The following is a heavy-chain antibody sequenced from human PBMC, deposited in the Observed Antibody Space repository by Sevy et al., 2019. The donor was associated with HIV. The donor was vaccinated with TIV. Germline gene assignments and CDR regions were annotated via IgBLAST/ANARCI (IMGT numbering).Heavy chain of an antibody. CDR3: ARDWGSVH. D-gene: IGHD3-16*01. V-gene: IGHV3-30-3*01. CDR2: ISYDGSNK. Sequence: GGSLRLSCAASGFTFSSYAMHWVRQAPGKGLEWVAVISYDGSNKYYADSVKGRFTISRDNAKNSLYLQMNSLRAEDTAVYYCARDWGSVHWGQGTLVTVSS. J-gene: IGHJ4*02. CDR1: GFTFSSYA.